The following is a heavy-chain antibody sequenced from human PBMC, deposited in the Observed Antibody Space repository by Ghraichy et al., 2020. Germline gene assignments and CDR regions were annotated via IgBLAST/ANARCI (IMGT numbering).Heavy chain of an antibody. J-gene: IGHJ5*02. V-gene: IGHV4-4*09. CDR1: GGSISSYY. D-gene: IGHD3-22*01. CDR3: AATYYYDSSGYYYGWFDP. Sequence: SETLSLTCTVSGGSISSYYWSWIRQPPGKGLEWIGYIYTSGSTNYNPSLKSRVTISVDTSKNQFSLKLSSVTAADTAVYYCAATYYYDSSGYYYGWFDPWGQGTLVTVSS. CDR2: IYTSGST.